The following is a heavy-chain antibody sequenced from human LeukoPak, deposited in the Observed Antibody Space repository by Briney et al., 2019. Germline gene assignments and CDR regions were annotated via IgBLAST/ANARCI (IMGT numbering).Heavy chain of an antibody. CDR1: GGSFSGYY. D-gene: IGHD6-13*01. Sequence: SETLSLTCAVYGGSFSGYYWSWIRQPPGKGLEWIGEINHSGSTNYNPSLKSRVTISVDTSKNQFSLKLSSVTAADTAVYYCAGALRGGIAPYFDYWGQGTLVTVSS. CDR2: INHSGST. V-gene: IGHV4-34*01. J-gene: IGHJ4*02. CDR3: AGALRGGIAPYFDY.